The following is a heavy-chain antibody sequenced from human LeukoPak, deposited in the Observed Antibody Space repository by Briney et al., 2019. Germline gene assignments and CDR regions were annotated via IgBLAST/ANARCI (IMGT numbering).Heavy chain of an antibody. V-gene: IGHV3-23*01. CDR3: AKSPDYDILTGYFDY. Sequence: PGGSLRLSCAASGFTFDSYAMSWVRQAPGKGLEWVSAVSRFGGTTYYADSAKGRSTISRDNSKNTLYLQMDSLRAEDTAVYYCAKSPDYDILTGYFDYWGQGTLVTVSS. CDR1: GFTFDSYA. J-gene: IGHJ4*02. CDR2: VSRFGGTT. D-gene: IGHD3-9*01.